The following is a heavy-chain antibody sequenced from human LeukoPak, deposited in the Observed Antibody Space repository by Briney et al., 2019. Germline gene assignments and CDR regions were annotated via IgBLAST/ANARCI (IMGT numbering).Heavy chain of an antibody. CDR1: GGSISSSSYY. D-gene: IGHD3-22*01. CDR2: IYYSGST. Sequence: PSETLSLTCTVSGGSISSSSYYWGWIRQPPGKGLEWIGSIYYSGSTYYNPSLKSRVTISVDTSKNQFSLKLSSVTAVDTAVYYCARDMDHYYDSSGLVWGQGTLVTVSS. CDR3: ARDMDHYYDSSGLV. V-gene: IGHV4-39*07. J-gene: IGHJ4*02.